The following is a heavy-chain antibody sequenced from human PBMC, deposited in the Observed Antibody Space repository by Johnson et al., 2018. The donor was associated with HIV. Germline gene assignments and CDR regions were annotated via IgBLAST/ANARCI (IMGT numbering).Heavy chain of an antibody. CDR3: AKDGDWDTVAHAFDI. D-gene: IGHD5-12*01. J-gene: IGHJ3*02. Sequence: SGGGLIQPGGSLRLSCAASGFTVSSNYMSWVRQAPGKGLEWVSVIYSGGSTYYADSVKGRFTISRDNAKNSLYLQMNSLRPEDTAVYYCAKDGDWDTVAHAFDIWGQGTMVTVSS. CDR2: IYSGGST. CDR1: GFTVSSNY. V-gene: IGHV3-53*01.